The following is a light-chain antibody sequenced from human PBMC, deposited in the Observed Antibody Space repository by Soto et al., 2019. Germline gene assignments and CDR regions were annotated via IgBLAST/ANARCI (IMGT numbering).Light chain of an antibody. CDR1: QSLLHSDGKTY. Sequence: DIVMTQTPLSLSVTPGQPASISCKSSQSLLHSDGKTYLYWYLQKPGQPPQVLIYEVSNRFSGVPNRFRGSGLETDITLKISRVEGEEVWVYYRIVSRQARTFGEGTKVEIK. CDR3: IVSRQART. J-gene: IGKJ1*01. V-gene: IGKV2D-29*01. CDR2: EVS.